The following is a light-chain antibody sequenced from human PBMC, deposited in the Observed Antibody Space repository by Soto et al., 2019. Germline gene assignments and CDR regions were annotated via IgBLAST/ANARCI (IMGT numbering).Light chain of an antibody. J-gene: IGLJ3*02. V-gene: IGLV2-8*01. CDR1: SSEVGGYNY. CDR2: EVS. Sequence: QSALTQPPSASGSPGQSVTISCTGTSSEVGGYNYVSWYQQHPGKAPKLMIYEVSERPSGVPDRFSGSKSGNTASLTVSGLQAEEEADYYCSSYAGSNNLVFGGGTQLTVL. CDR3: SSYAGSNNLV.